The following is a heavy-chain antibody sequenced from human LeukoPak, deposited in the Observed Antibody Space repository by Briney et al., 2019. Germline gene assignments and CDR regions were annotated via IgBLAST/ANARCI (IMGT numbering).Heavy chain of an antibody. V-gene: IGHV4-34*01. D-gene: IGHD3-3*01. CDR3: ARIRSVDFGTLRRKYNWFDP. Sequence: SETLSLTCAVYGGSFSGYYWSWIRQPPGKGLEWIGEINHSGSTNYNPSLKSRVTISVDTSKNQFSLKLSSVTAADTAVYYCARIRSVDFGTLRRKYNWFDPWGQGTLVTVSS. J-gene: IGHJ5*02. CDR1: GGSFSGYY. CDR2: INHSGST.